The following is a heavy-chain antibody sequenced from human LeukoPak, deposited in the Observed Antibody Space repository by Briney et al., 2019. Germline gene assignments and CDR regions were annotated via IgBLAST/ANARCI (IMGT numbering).Heavy chain of an antibody. CDR3: ARARGSSSPFDY. D-gene: IGHD6-6*01. CDR2: ISSSSSYI. Sequence: PGGSLRLSCAASGFTFSSYSMSWVRQAPGKGLEWVSSISSSSSYIYYADSVKGRFTISRDNAKNSLYLQMNSLRAEDTAVYYCARARGSSSPFDYWGQGTLVTVSS. CDR1: GFTFSSYS. J-gene: IGHJ4*02. V-gene: IGHV3-21*01.